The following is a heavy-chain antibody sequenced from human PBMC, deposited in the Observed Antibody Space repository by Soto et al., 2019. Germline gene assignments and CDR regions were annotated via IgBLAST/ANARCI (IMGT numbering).Heavy chain of an antibody. V-gene: IGHV4-30-4*01. CDR1: GASINNNDYY. CDR3: ARMSSVSAKLYFDL. CDR2: VYYSGTT. J-gene: IGHJ2*01. Sequence: SETLSLTCTGSGASINNNDYYWSWIRQTPGKGLEWIGYVYYSGTTDYIPSLKSRLSMSIDKSQNQFTLKLNSVTAADTATYYCARMSSVSAKLYFDLWRGGTLVT. D-gene: IGHD6-6*01.